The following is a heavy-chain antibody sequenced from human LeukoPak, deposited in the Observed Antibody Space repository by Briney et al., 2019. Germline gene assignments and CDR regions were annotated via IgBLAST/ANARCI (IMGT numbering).Heavy chain of an antibody. D-gene: IGHD6-13*01. CDR1: GFTFSSYG. J-gene: IGHJ4*02. Sequence: GGSLRLSCAASGFTFSSYGMHWVRQAPGKGLEWVAVIWYDGSNKYYADSVKGRFTISRDNSKNTLYLQMNSLRAEDTAVYYCARAERYSGYYFDYWGQGTLVTVSS. V-gene: IGHV3-33*01. CDR3: ARAERYSGYYFDY. CDR2: IWYDGSNK.